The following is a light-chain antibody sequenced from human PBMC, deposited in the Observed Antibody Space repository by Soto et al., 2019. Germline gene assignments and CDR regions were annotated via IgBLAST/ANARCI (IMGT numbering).Light chain of an antibody. CDR1: QGISIY. Sequence: DIQMTQSPSSLSASVGDRVTITCRASQGISIYLAWCQQKPGKAPKLLIYAASTLQSGVPSRFSGSGSGTDFILTISSLQPEDVATYYCQKCNSAPYTFGQGTKLEIK. CDR3: QKCNSAPYT. J-gene: IGKJ2*01. V-gene: IGKV1-27*01. CDR2: AAS.